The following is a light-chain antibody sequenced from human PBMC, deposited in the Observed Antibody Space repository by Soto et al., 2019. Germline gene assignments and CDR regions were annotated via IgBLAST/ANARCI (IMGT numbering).Light chain of an antibody. CDR1: QSISSW. Sequence: DIQMTQSPSTLSASVGDRLSITCRASQSISSWLAWYRQKPGKAPKLLIYDASSLESGVPSRFSGSGSGTDFTLTISSLQPEDFATYYCLQDYNYPWTFGQGTKVDIK. CDR3: LQDYNYPWT. J-gene: IGKJ1*01. V-gene: IGKV1-5*01. CDR2: DAS.